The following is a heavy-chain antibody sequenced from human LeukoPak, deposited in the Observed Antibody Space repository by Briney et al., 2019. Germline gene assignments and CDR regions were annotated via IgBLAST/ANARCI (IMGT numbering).Heavy chain of an antibody. CDR1: GYSISSGYY. J-gene: IGHJ4*02. V-gene: IGHV4-38-2*02. CDR3: ARDFLQGVRGNTGGSFDY. CDR2: IYHSGST. Sequence: SETLSLTCTVSGYSISSGYYWGWIRQPPGKGLEWIGSIYHSGSTYYNPSLKSRVTMSVDTSKNQFSLKLSSVTAADTAVYFCARDFLQGVRGNTGGSFDYWGQGTLVTVSS. D-gene: IGHD3-10*01.